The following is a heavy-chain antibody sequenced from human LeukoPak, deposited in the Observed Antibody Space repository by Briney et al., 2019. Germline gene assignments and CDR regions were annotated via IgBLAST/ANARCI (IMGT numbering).Heavy chain of an antibody. CDR3: TRETPSRNFDC. Sequence: GASVKVSCKASGYTFTSYGISWVRQAPGQGLEWMGWISAYNGNTNYAQKLQGRVTMTTDTSTSTAYMELRSLRSEDTAVYYCTRETPSRNFDCWGQGTLVTVSS. V-gene: IGHV1-18*01. CDR2: ISAYNGNT. J-gene: IGHJ4*02. D-gene: IGHD4-23*01. CDR1: GYTFTSYG.